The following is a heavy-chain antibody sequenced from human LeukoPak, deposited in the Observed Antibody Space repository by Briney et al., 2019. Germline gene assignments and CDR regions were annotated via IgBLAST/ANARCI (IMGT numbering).Heavy chain of an antibody. D-gene: IGHD3-3*01. Sequence: SETLSLTCTVSGGSISSSSYYWSWIRQPPGKGLEWIGEINHSGSTNYNPSLKSRVTISVDTSKNQFSLKLSSVTAADTAVYYCARALSYDFWSGYYEWFDPWGQGTLVTVSS. CDR3: ARALSYDFWSGYYEWFDP. CDR1: GGSISSSSYY. J-gene: IGHJ5*02. CDR2: INHSGST. V-gene: IGHV4-39*07.